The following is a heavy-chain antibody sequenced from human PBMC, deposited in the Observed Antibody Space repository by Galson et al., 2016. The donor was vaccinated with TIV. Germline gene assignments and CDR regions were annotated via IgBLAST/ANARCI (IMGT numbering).Heavy chain of an antibody. CDR3: VRARVKHFGF. J-gene: IGHJ4*02. V-gene: IGHV1-3*01. CDR2: INVYNGNT. Sequence: SVKVSCKASGYTFTSYTMHWVRQAPGQRLEWMGWINVYNGNTRYSQKFRDRVTITRDTSATTAYMETYMELSSLKSEDTAVYYCVRARVKHFGFWGQGTLVTVSS. CDR1: GYTFTSYT.